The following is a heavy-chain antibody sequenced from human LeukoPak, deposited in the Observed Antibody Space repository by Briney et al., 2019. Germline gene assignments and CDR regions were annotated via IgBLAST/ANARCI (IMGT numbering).Heavy chain of an antibody. V-gene: IGHV3-48*01. CDR2: ISSSSSTI. CDR3: ARDQTPSFGTGDAFDI. J-gene: IGHJ3*02. CDR1: GFTFSSYG. D-gene: IGHD3/OR15-3a*01. Sequence: GGSLRLSCAASGFTFSSYGMSWVRQAPGKGLEWVSYISSSSSTIYYADSVKGRFTISRDNAKNSLYLQMNSLRAEDTAVYYCARDQTPSFGTGDAFDIWGQGTMVTVSS.